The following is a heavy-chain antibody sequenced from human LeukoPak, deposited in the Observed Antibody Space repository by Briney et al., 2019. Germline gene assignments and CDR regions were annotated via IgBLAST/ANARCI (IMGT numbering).Heavy chain of an antibody. V-gene: IGHV1-18*01. CDR2: ISAYNGNT. J-gene: IGHJ1*01. Sequence: ASVKVSCKASAYTFTNYGITWVRQAPGQGLEWMGWISAYNGNTNYAQKLQGRVTMTTDTSTSTAYMELRSLRSDDTAVYYCAGAETYYYDSSGYYPRHWGQGTLVTVSS. CDR3: AGAETYYYDSSGYYPRH. D-gene: IGHD3-22*01. CDR1: AYTFTNYG.